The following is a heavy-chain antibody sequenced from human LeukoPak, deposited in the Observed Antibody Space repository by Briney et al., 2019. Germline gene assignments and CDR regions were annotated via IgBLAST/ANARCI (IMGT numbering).Heavy chain of an antibody. J-gene: IGHJ4*02. CDR1: GFTFRSHD. V-gene: IGHV3-23*01. Sequence: GGSLRLSCAASGFTFRSHDMSWVRQAPGKGLEWVSGISASGGSTFYADSVKGRFTISRDNSKNTLYLQMNSLRAEDTAVYYCAKGGGSIFFDYWGQGTLVTVSS. CDR3: AKGGGSIFFDY. D-gene: IGHD1-26*01. CDR2: ISASGGST.